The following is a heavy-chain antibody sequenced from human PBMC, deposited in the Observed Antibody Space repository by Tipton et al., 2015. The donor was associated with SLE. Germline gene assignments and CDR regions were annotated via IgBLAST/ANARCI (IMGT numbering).Heavy chain of an antibody. CDR1: GFTFSNYW. J-gene: IGHJ5*02. CDR3: TRLTVKDTFDP. CDR2: LNSDGSYT. D-gene: IGHD4-11*01. Sequence: SLRLSCVASGFTFSNYWIHWVRQVPGKGLVWVSRLNSDGSYTSYADSVKGRFTVSRDNAKNTVYLQMNSLTVEDTAVYFCTRLTVKDTFDPWGQGALVTVSS. V-gene: IGHV3-74*01.